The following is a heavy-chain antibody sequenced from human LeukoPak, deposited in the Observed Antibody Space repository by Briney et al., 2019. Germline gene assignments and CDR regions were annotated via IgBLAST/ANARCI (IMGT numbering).Heavy chain of an antibody. CDR1: GFTSTTYW. CDR2: TNQDGNEK. Sequence: PGGSLRLSSAAPGFAASGFTSTTYWMSWVRQAPGKGLEWVANTNQDGNEKYYVASVKGRFTISRDNAKNSMYLQMNRLRAEDTAVYYCASGVDGLYGSETWGQGTMVTVSS. J-gene: IGHJ3*01. V-gene: IGHV3-7*05. D-gene: IGHD3-10*01. CDR3: ASGVDGLYGSET.